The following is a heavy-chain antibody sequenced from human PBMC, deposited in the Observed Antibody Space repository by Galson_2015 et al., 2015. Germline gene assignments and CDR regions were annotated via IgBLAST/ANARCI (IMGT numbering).Heavy chain of an antibody. CDR3: ARGVGIATRYFDY. CDR2: IYYSGST. CDR1: GGSISSYY. V-gene: IGHV4-59*01. D-gene: IGHD6-13*01. Sequence: ETLSLTCTVSGGSISSYYWSWIRQPPGKGLEWIGYIYYSGSTNYNPSLKSRVTISVDTSKNQFSLKLSSVTAADTAVYYCARGVGIATRYFDYWGQGSLVTVSS. J-gene: IGHJ4*02.